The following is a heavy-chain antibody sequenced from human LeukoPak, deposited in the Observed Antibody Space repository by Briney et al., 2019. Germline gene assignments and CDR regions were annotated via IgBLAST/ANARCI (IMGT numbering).Heavy chain of an antibody. J-gene: IGHJ5*02. D-gene: IGHD6-19*01. CDR2: ISGSGGST. CDR3: AKDPQQWLVQGFDP. V-gene: IGHV3-23*01. Sequence: GGSLRLSCAASGFTFSSYAMSWVRQAPGKGLEWVSAISGSGGSTYYADSVKGRFTISRDNSKNTLYLQMNSLRAEDTAVYHCAKDPQQWLVQGFDPWGQGTLVTVSS. CDR1: GFTFSSYA.